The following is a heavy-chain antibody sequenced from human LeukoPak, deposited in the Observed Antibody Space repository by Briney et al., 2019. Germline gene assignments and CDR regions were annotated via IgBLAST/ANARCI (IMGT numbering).Heavy chain of an antibody. CDR2: INSANGNT. D-gene: IGHD4-17*01. CDR1: GYTFANYA. J-gene: IGHJ4*02. CDR3: ARDLATTVTRRYYFDY. Sequence: ASVKVSCKASGYTFANYAMHWVRQAPGQSLEWMGWINSANGNTNYAQKLQGRVTMTTDTSTSTAYMELRSLRSDDTAVYYCARDLATTVTRRYYFDYWGQGTLVTVSS. V-gene: IGHV1-3*04.